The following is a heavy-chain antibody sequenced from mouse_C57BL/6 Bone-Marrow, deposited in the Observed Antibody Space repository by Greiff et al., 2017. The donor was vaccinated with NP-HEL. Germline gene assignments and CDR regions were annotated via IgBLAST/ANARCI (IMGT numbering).Heavy chain of an antibody. V-gene: IGHV5-6*01. Sequence: EVQGVESGGDLVKPGGSLKLSCAASGFTFSSYGMSWVRQTPDKRLEWVATISSGGSYTYYPDSVKGRFTISRDNAKNTLYLQMSSLKSEDTAMYYCARHWTDYWGQGTSVTVSS. CDR2: ISSGGSYT. J-gene: IGHJ4*01. CDR1: GFTFSSYG. CDR3: ARHWTDY.